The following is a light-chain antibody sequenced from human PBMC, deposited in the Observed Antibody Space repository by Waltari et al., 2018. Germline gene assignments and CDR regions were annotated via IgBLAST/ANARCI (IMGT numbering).Light chain of an antibody. Sequence: DIQMTQSPSSLSASVGDRVTITCHASQDISNYLNWYQQKPGKAPKLLIYDASNFETGVPSMFSGNGSGTDLTFTISSLQPEDIATYYCQQYDNLLFTFGPGTKVDIK. V-gene: IGKV1-33*01. CDR1: QDISNY. CDR2: DAS. J-gene: IGKJ3*01. CDR3: QQYDNLLFT.